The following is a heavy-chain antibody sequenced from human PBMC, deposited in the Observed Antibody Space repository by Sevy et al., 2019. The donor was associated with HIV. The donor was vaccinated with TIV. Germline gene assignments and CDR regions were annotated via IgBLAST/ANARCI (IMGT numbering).Heavy chain of an antibody. J-gene: IGHJ3*02. CDR3: AKVIINVVGEAFDI. D-gene: IGHD3-10*01. V-gene: IGHV3-23*01. CDR1: GFTFSTYA. Sequence: GGSLRLSCAASGFTFSTYAMNWVRQAPGKGLEWVSAIGGSDGGTYYADSVKGRFTISRDNSKNMLYLLMNSLRAEDTTIYYCAKVIINVVGEAFDIWGQGTMVTVSS. CDR2: IGGSDGGT.